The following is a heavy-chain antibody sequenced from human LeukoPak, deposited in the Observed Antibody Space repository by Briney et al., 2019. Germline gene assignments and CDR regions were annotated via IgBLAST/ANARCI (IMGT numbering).Heavy chain of an antibody. V-gene: IGHV3-48*02. J-gene: IGHJ4*02. CDR3: ARGVGATGMYYFDY. CDR2: ISSSSTI. D-gene: IGHD1-26*01. Sequence: GGSLRLSCAASGFTFSSYSMNLVRQAPGKGLELVSYISSSSTIYYADSVKGRFTISRGDAKNSLYLQMNSLRDEDTAVYYCARGVGATGMYYFDYWGQGTLVTVSS. CDR1: GFTFSSYS.